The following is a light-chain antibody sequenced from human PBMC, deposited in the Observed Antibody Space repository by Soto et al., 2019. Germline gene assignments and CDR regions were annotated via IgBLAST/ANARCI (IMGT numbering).Light chain of an antibody. CDR2: ATS. Sequence: DIQLTQSPSSVSASVGDRVTITCRAGQAIGDWLAWYQQKPGTATNLLFYATSTLQSGVPSRFSVRGSETECSLTISSLQPEDFAKYYCQQADISQLSFGGGTRVEI. CDR1: QAIGDW. CDR3: QQADISQLS. V-gene: IGKV1-12*01. J-gene: IGKJ4*01.